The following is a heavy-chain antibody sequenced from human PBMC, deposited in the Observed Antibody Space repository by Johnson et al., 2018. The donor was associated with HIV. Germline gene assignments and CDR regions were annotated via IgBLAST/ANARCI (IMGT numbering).Heavy chain of an antibody. D-gene: IGHD2-21*02. J-gene: IGHJ3*02. CDR2: ISSSGGST. V-gene: IGHV3-11*01. CDR1: GFTFSDYY. CDR3: AKASDGTWQHAFDI. Sequence: QVQLVESGGGLVKPGGSLRLSCAASGFTFSDYYMSWIRQAPGKGLEWVSYISSSGGSTYHADSVKGRFTISRDNSKNTLYLQMNSLRAEDTAVYYCAKASDGTWQHAFDIWGQGTMVTVSS.